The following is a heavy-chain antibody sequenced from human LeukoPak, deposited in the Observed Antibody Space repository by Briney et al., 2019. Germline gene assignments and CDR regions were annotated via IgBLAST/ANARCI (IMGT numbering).Heavy chain of an antibody. J-gene: IGHJ4*02. V-gene: IGHV3-7*01. CDR1: GFTFSSYW. CDR2: IKQDGSEK. CDR3: AGAWFYYDGSTYQLYFDY. Sequence: GGSLRLSCAASGFTFSSYWMSWVRQAPGKGLEWVANIKQDGSEKYYVDSVKGRFTISRDNAKNSLYLQMNSLRAEDTAVYYCAGAWFYYDGSTYQLYFDYWGQGTLVTVSS. D-gene: IGHD3-22*01.